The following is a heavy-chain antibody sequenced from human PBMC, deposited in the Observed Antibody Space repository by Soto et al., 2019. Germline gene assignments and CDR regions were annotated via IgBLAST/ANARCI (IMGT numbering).Heavy chain of an antibody. J-gene: IGHJ6*04. CDR2: ISYDVSNK. D-gene: IGHD3-3*01. Sequence: GGTLRLSCAASAFTFRRYGMYWVRKAPRKGLERLAVISYDVSNKYYADSVKGRFTISRDNSNNTLYLQMNSLRAEDTPVYYCAKRTTAEGVFLSGYYTSADYYCIDFWGTGTMGTV. CDR1: AFTFRRYG. CDR3: AKRTTAEGVFLSGYYTSADYYCIDF. V-gene: IGHV3-30*18.